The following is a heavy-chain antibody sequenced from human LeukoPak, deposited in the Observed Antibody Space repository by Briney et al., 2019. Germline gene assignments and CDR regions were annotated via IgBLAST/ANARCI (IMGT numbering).Heavy chain of an antibody. CDR3: ARQVYSRSWSYYFDY. J-gene: IGHJ4*02. Sequence: PSETLSLTCTVSGGSISSYYWSWLRQPPGRGLEWFGSIHNSGSTSYNPALKSRVTISVDTSKNQFSLKLSAVTPADSAVYYCARQVYSRSWSYYFDYWGQGNLVTVSS. V-gene: IGHV4-59*01. D-gene: IGHD6-13*01. CDR2: IHNSGST. CDR1: GGSISSYY.